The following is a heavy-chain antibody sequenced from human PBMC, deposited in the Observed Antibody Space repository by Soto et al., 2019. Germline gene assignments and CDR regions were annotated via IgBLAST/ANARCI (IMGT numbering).Heavy chain of an antibody. J-gene: IGHJ4*02. V-gene: IGHV4-59*08. CDR2: IYDSGST. D-gene: IGHD6-19*01. CDR1: GASISSYY. CDR3: AGHYSSGWIDY. Sequence: SETLSLTCTVSGASISSYYWSWIRQPPGKGLEWIGYIYDSGSTNYNPSLKSRVTVLVDTSKNQFSLKLGSVTAADTAVYYCAGHYSSGWIDYWGQGTLVTVSS.